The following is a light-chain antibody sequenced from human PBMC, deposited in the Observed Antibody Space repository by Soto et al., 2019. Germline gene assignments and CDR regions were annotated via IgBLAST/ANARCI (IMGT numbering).Light chain of an antibody. CDR3: QQSYSSPIT. J-gene: IGKJ5*01. CDR1: QSISSY. Sequence: DIQMTQSPSSLSASVGDRATITCRASQSISSYLNWYQQKPGKAPKVLIYAASNLQGGVPSRFSGSGSGTDFTLTISSLQPEDFATYYCQQSYSSPITFGQGTRLEI. V-gene: IGKV1-39*01. CDR2: AAS.